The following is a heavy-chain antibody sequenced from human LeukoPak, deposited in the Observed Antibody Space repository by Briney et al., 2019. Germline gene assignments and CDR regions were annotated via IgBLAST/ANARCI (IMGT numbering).Heavy chain of an antibody. D-gene: IGHD2-2*01. CDR1: GGTFSINA. Sequence: SVKVSCKASGGTFSINAITWVRQAPGQGLEWMGGIIPMSETPKYTQKFQGRVTITTDESTNTAYMELSSLGCEDTAVYYCARDKNSGECVSNSCYGVWPLDIWGQGTMVTVSS. CDR2: IIPMSETP. CDR3: ARDKNSGECVSNSCYGVWPLDI. V-gene: IGHV1-69*05. J-gene: IGHJ3*02.